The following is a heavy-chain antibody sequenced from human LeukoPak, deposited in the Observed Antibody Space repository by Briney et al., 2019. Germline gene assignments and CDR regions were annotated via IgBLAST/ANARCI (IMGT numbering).Heavy chain of an antibody. CDR3: ARGGGWWNY. J-gene: IGHJ4*02. Sequence: SETLSLTCTVSGGSIRSSSYYWAWIRQPPGKGLQWIGSIYSGGSTYYNPSLNSRVTISLDTSKNQFSLELTSVTAADTAVYYCARGGGWWNYWGQGTLVTVSS. CDR2: IYSGGST. D-gene: IGHD6-19*01. CDR1: GGSIRSSSYY. V-gene: IGHV4-39*07.